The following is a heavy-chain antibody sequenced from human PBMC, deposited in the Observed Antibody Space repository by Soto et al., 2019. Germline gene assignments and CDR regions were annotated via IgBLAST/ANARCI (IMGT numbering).Heavy chain of an antibody. D-gene: IGHD4-17*01. CDR3: ASLGASRGGDYVGYFDY. CDR1: GFTVSSSY. Sequence: EVQLVESGGNLVQPGGSLRVSCAASGFTVSSSYMSWVRQAQGKGLEWVSVLYSGGSTYYGDSVKGRFTISRDSSKNTLYLQMNSLRVEDTAVYYCASLGASRGGDYVGYFDYWGQGTLVTVSS. CDR2: LYSGGST. J-gene: IGHJ4*02. V-gene: IGHV3-66*01.